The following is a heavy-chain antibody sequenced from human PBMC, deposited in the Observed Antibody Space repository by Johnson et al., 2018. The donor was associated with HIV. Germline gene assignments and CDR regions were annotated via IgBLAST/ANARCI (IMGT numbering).Heavy chain of an antibody. Sequence: QVQLVESGGGVVQPGGSLRLSCAASGFTFSSYAMHWVRQAPGKGLEWVAVISYDGSNNYYADSVTCRFTISRYISKKTLYVQMNSLSAEDTAIYHCARATSASGTDNDAFDIGGQGTMVTVSS. CDR2: ISYDGSNN. CDR1: GFTFSSYA. V-gene: IGHV3-30-3*01. J-gene: IGHJ3*02. CDR3: ARATSASGTDNDAFDI. D-gene: IGHD6-13*01.